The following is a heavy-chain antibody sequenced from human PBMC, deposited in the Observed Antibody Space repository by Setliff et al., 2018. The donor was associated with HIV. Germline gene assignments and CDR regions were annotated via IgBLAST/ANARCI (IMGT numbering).Heavy chain of an antibody. D-gene: IGHD3-10*01. Sequence: GSLRLSCAVSGFSFSDYFMMWIRQAPGKGLEWVSYISGSGGVMAYADSVKGRFTISRDNAKNSMYLQMTSLRVEDTATYYCARARGSVGYYGSGTMYHMDVWGKGTTVTVSS. J-gene: IGHJ6*03. V-gene: IGHV3-11*01. CDR1: GFSFSDYF. CDR2: ISGSGGVM. CDR3: ARARGSVGYYGSGTMYHMDV.